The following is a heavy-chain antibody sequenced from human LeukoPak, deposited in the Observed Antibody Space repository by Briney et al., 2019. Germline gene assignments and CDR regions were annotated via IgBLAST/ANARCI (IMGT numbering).Heavy chain of an antibody. CDR3: ARDRWQSDGYSQRYYYYYMDV. CDR2: IYTSGST. Sequence: SETLSLTCTVSGGSISSGSYYWSWIRQPAGKGLEWIGRIYTSGSTNYNPSLKSRVTISVDTSKNQFSLKLSSVTAADTAVYYCARDRWQSDGYSQRYYYYYMDVWGKGTTVTVSS. CDR1: GGSISSGSYY. D-gene: IGHD5-24*01. J-gene: IGHJ6*03. V-gene: IGHV4-61*02.